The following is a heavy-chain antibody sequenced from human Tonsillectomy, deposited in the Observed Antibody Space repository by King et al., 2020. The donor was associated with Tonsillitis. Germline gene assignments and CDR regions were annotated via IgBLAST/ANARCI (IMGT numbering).Heavy chain of an antibody. D-gene: IGHD1-26*01. CDR3: ARGGSYAGFDAFDI. V-gene: IGHV3-13*01. J-gene: IGHJ3*02. CDR1: GFTFSSYD. CDR2: IGTAGDT. Sequence: VQLVESGGGLVQPGGSLRLSCAASGFTFSSYDMHWVRQATGKGLEWVSAIGTAGDTYYPGSVKGRFTISRENAKNSLYLQMNSLRAGDTAVYYCARGGSYAGFDAFDIWGQGTMVTVSS.